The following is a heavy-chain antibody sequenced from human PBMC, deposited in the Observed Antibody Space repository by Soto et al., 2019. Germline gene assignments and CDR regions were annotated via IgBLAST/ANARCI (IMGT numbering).Heavy chain of an antibody. Sequence: SETLSLTCAVYSGSVSDYWWSWIRQPPGKGLEWIGEINYRGNTNYDPSLKSRVTISVDTSKNQFSLKLTSVTAADTAVYYCARRVTVTYYFDFRAQGTLITVSS. CDR2: INYRGNT. V-gene: IGHV4-34*01. J-gene: IGHJ4*02. CDR1: SGSVSDYW. CDR3: ARRVTVTYYFDF. D-gene: IGHD4-17*01.